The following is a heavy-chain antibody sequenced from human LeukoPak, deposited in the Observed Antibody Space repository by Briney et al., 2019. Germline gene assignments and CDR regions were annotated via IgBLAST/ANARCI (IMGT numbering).Heavy chain of an antibody. CDR1: GGSFSGYY. V-gene: IGHV4-34*01. CDR3: ARTRGNGSGSYYFDY. CDR2: INHSGST. Sequence: PSETLSLTCAVYGGSFSGYYWSWIRQPPGKGLEWIGEINHSGSTNYNPSLKSRVTISVDTSKNQLSLKLSSVTAADTAVYYCARTRGNGSGSYYFDYWGQGTLVTVSS. D-gene: IGHD3-10*01. J-gene: IGHJ4*02.